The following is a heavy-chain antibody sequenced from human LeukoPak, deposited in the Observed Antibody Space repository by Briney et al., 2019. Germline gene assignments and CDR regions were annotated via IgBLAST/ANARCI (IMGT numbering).Heavy chain of an antibody. V-gene: IGHV4-59*12. CDR3: ARYRPRTGDFDY. CDR1: GGSISSYY. CDR2: IYYSGST. D-gene: IGHD7-27*01. Sequence: PSETLSLTCTVSGGSISSYYWSWIRQPPGKGLEWIGYIYYSGSTNYNPSLKSRVTISVDTSKNQFSLKLSSVTAADTAVYYCARYRPRTGDFDYWGQGTLVTVSS. J-gene: IGHJ4*02.